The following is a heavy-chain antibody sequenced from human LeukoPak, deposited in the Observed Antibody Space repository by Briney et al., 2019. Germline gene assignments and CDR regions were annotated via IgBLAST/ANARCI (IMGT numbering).Heavy chain of an antibody. CDR3: ARGGDCSSTSCYLEPFDY. CDR2: ISGSGGST. Sequence: GGSLRLSCAASGFTFSSYAMSWVRQAPGKGLEWVSAISGSGGSTYYADSVKGRFTVSRDNSKNTLYLQMNSLRAEDTAVYYCARGGDCSSTSCYLEPFDYWGQGTLVTVSS. J-gene: IGHJ4*02. V-gene: IGHV3-23*01. CDR1: GFTFSSYA. D-gene: IGHD2-2*01.